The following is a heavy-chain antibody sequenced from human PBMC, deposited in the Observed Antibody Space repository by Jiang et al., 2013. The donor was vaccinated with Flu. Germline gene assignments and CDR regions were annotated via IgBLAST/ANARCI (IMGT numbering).Heavy chain of an antibody. J-gene: IGHJ4*02. CDR3: AKPTADVVYDYVWGSYRQ. Sequence: QLLESGGGLVQPGGSLRLSCAASGFTFSSYAMSWVRQAPGKGLEWVSAISGSGGSTYYADSVKGRFTISRDNSKNTLYLQMNSLRAEDTAVYYCAKPTADVVYDYVWGSYRQWGQGTLVTVSS. CDR2: ISGSGGST. V-gene: IGHV3-23*01. D-gene: IGHD3-16*02. CDR1: GFTFSSYA.